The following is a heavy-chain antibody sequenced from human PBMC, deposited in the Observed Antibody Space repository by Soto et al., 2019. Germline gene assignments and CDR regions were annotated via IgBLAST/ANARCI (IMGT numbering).Heavy chain of an antibody. J-gene: IGHJ4*02. Sequence: QLQLQESGPGLVKPSETLSLTCTVSGGSISSSSYYSGWIRQPPGKGLEWIGSIYSSGGTSYNPALQCRVTIYGDTYKDHFSLTLSSVTAADTVVYYCARFLRYYFDYWGQGTLVTVSS. V-gene: IGHV4-39*01. CDR1: GGSISSSSYY. CDR3: ARFLRYYFDY. CDR2: IYSSGGT.